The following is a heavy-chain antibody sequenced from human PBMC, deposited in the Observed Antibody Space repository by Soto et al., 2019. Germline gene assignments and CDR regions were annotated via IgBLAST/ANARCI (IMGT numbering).Heavy chain of an antibody. J-gene: IGHJ6*02. D-gene: IGHD2-2*01. CDR3: ARVGGCGRSSCYAVAYGMDV. CDR2: IYYSGST. CDR1: GDSISSSYNY. V-gene: IGHV4-31*03. Sequence: QVQLQESGPGLVKASQTLSLTCTVSGDSISSSYNYWSWVRQHPGKGLEWIGYIYYSGSTYYNPSLQGRLTISVDTSKSPFSLNRSSVTAADTAVYYCARVGGCGRSSCYAVAYGMDVWGQGTTVTVSS.